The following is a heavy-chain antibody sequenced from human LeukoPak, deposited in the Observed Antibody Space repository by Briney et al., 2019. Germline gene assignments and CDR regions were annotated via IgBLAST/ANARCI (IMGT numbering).Heavy chain of an antibody. J-gene: IGHJ3*02. CDR1: GFSFSTYA. Sequence: GGSLRLSCAASGFSFSTYAMSWVRQAPGKGLEWVAVIWYDGSNKYYADSVKGRFTISRDNSKNTLYLQMNSLRAEDTAVYYCARPQGSGTYYDAFDIWGQGTMVTVSS. CDR3: ARPQGSGTYYDAFDI. CDR2: IWYDGSNK. V-gene: IGHV3-33*08. D-gene: IGHD3-10*01.